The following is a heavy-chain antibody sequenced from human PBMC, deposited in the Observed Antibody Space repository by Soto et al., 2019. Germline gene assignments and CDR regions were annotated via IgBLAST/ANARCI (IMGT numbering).Heavy chain of an antibody. CDR2: IIPIFGTA. J-gene: IGHJ6*02. CDR3: ARGVLLAGLNGYHYLMAA. V-gene: IGHV1-69*06. D-gene: IGHD3-16*01. CDR1: GGTFSSYA. Sequence: VKVSCPSSGGTFSSYAISWVRQAPGPGLEWMGGIIPIFGTANYAQKFQGRVTITADKSTSTAYMELSSLRSEDTAVYYCARGVLLAGLNGYHYLMAASGQGATVTVSS.